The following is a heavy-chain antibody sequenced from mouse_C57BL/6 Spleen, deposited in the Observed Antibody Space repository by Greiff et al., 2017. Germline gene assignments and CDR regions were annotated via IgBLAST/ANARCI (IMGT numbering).Heavy chain of an antibody. Sequence: VQLQQSGPELVKPGASVKIPCKASGYTFTDYNMDWVKQSHGKSLEWIGDINPNNGGTTYNQQFKGKATLTVDKSSSTAYMELRSLTSEATAVYYCARKGGYAMDYWGQGTSVTVSS. CDR1: GYTFTDYN. CDR2: INPNNGGT. J-gene: IGHJ4*01. V-gene: IGHV1-18*01. D-gene: IGHD1-1*02. CDR3: ARKGGYAMDY.